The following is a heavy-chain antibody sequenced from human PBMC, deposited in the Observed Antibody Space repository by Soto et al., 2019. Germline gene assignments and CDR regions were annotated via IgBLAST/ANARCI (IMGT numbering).Heavy chain of an antibody. Sequence: ASVKVSCKASGYTFTSYGISWVRQAPGQGLELMGWISAYNGNTNYAQKLQGRVTMTTDTSTSTAYMELRSLRSDDTAVYYCARDAEYSSSSGYYYYYGMDVWGQGTTVTVSS. CDR2: ISAYNGNT. J-gene: IGHJ6*02. CDR3: ARDAEYSSSSGYYYYYGMDV. D-gene: IGHD6-6*01. CDR1: GYTFTSYG. V-gene: IGHV1-18*01.